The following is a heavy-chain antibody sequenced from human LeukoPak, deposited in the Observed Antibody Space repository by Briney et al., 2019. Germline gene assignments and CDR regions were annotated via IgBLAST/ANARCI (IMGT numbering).Heavy chain of an antibody. CDR2: INPNSGGT. V-gene: IGHV1-2*02. J-gene: IGHJ6*02. CDR1: GYTFTGYH. Sequence: GASVKVSCKASGYTFTGYHMHWVRQAPGQGLEWMGWINPNSGGTNYAQKFQGRVTMTRDTSISTAYMELSRLRSDDTAVYYCARTGIAARLYYYYYGMDVWGQGTTVTVSS. D-gene: IGHD6-6*01. CDR3: ARTGIAARLYYYYYGMDV.